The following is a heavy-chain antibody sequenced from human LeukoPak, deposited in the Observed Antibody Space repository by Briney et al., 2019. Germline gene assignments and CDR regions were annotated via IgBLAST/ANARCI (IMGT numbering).Heavy chain of an antibody. V-gene: IGHV3-33*01. D-gene: IGHD1-20*01. J-gene: IGHJ5*02. CDR2: IWFDGSTQ. Sequence: GGSLRLSCAASGFAFGSYGMHWVRQAPGKGLEWVSVIWFDGSTQYYTDSVKGRFTISRDNSKNTLFLQMNSLRAEDTAIYYCVRDPQINWNRPSPLSWGQGTPVTVSS. CDR1: GFAFGSYG. CDR3: VRDPQINWNRPSPLS.